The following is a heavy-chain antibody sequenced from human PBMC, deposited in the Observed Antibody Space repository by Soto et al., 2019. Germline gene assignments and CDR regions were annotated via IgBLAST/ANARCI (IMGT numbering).Heavy chain of an antibody. CDR2: INSDASST. V-gene: IGHV3-74*01. Sequence: GESLKISCAASGFTFSSYWMHWVRQAPGKGLVWVSRINSDASSTSSADSVKGRFTISIDNAKNTLYLKMNSLRAEDTAVYYCARGPDIVVVPAAMGHAFDIWGQGTMVTVSS. D-gene: IGHD2-2*01. J-gene: IGHJ3*02. CDR1: GFTFSSYW. CDR3: ARGPDIVVVPAAMGHAFDI.